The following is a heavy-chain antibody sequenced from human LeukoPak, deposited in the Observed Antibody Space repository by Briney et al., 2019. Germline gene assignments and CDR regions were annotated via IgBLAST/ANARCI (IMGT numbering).Heavy chain of an antibody. V-gene: IGHV3-7*03. CDR3: VGFGEQFDY. Sequence: GGSLRLSCAASGFTFSSYWMSWVRQAPGKGLEWVANIKQDGSEKYYVDSVKGRFTISRDDAKNSLYLQMNSLRAEDTAVYYCVGFGEQFDYWGQGTLVTVSS. D-gene: IGHD3-10*01. CDR2: IKQDGSEK. J-gene: IGHJ4*02. CDR1: GFTFSSYW.